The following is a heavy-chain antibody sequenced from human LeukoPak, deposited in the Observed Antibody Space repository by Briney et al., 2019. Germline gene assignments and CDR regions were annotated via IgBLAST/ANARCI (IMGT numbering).Heavy chain of an antibody. J-gene: IGHJ1*01. V-gene: IGHV1-69*13. CDR2: IIPIFGTA. CDR3: ATVAAQTGGYFQH. Sequence: SVKVSCKASGGTFSSYAIGWVRQAPGQGLEWMGGIIPIFGTANYAQKFQGRVTITADESTSTAYMELSSLRSEDTAVYYCATVAAQTGGYFQHWGQGTLVTVSS. CDR1: GGTFSSYA. D-gene: IGHD2-15*01.